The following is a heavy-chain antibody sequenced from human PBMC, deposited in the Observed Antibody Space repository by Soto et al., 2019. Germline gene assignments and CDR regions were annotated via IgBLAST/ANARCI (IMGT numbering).Heavy chain of an antibody. D-gene: IGHD6-19*01. CDR1: GGTFSSYA. CDR3: ARDSPSIAVAGIYYYYGMDV. CDR2: IIPIFGNT. J-gene: IGHJ6*02. Sequence: GASVKVSCKASGGTFSSYAISWVRQAPGQGLEWMGGIIPIFGNTNYAQKLQGRATMTTDTSTSTAYMELRSLRSDDTAVYYCARDSPSIAVAGIYYYYGMDVWGQGTTVTVSS. V-gene: IGHV1-18*01.